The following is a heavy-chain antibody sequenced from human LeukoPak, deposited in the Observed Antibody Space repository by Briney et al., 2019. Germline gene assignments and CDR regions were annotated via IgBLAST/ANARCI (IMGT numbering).Heavy chain of an antibody. J-gene: IGHJ4*02. V-gene: IGHV4-4*07. CDR1: GGSISSYY. CDR3: ARDRVRYSYGGVQDYFDY. Sequence: SETLSLTCTVSGGSISSYYWSWIRQPAGKGLEWIGRIYTSASTNYNPSLKSRVTMSVDTSKNQFSLKLSSVTAADTAVYYCARDRVRYSYGGVQDYFDYWGQGTLVTVSS. CDR2: IYTSAST. D-gene: IGHD5-18*01.